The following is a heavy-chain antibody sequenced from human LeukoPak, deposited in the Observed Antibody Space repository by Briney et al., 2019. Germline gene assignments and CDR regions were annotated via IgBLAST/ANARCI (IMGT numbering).Heavy chain of an antibody. CDR3: ARDQGSITMVRGGRYYYYYMDV. CDR1: GFTVSSNY. CDR2: IYSGGST. J-gene: IGHJ6*03. V-gene: IGHV3-66*01. Sequence: GGSLRLSCAASGFTVSSNYMSCVRQAPGKGLEWVSVIYSGGSTYYADSVKGRFTISRDNSKNKLYLKMNSLRAEDTAVYYCARDQGSITMVRGGRYYYYYMDVWGKGTTVTVSS. D-gene: IGHD3-10*01.